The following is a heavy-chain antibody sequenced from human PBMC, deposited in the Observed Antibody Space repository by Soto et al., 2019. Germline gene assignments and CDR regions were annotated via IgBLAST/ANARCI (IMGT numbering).Heavy chain of an antibody. CDR2: IIPIFGTA. Sequence: ASVKVCCKASGGTFSSYGISWVRQAPGQGLEWMGGIIPIFGTANYAQKFQGRVTITADESTSTAYMELSSLRSEDTAVYYCARGDFGNAVAGTAYYYYGMDVWGQGTTVTVSS. CDR1: GGTFSSYG. J-gene: IGHJ6*02. V-gene: IGHV1-69*13. D-gene: IGHD6-19*01. CDR3: ARGDFGNAVAGTAYYYYGMDV.